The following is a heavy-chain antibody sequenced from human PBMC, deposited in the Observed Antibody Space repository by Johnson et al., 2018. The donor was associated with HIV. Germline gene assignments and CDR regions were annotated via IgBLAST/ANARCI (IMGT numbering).Heavy chain of an antibody. Sequence: VQLVESGGGLVQPGGSLRLSCAASGFTFSSYAMSWVRQAPGKGLEWVSGINWNGGSTGYADSVKGRFTISRDNAKNSLYLQMNSLRAEDTALYYCARDRYSSSSGAFDIWGQGTMVTVSS. V-gene: IGHV3-20*04. CDR2: INWNGGST. D-gene: IGHD6-6*01. J-gene: IGHJ3*02. CDR3: ARDRYSSSSGAFDI. CDR1: GFTFSSYA.